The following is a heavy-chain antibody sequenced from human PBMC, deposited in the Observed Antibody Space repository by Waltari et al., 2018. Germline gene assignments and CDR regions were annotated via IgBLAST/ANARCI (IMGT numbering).Heavy chain of an antibody. CDR2: ISSSSSYI. J-gene: IGHJ1*01. CDR1: GFTFSSYI. D-gene: IGHD2-15*01. V-gene: IGHV3-21*01. Sequence: EVQLVESGGGLVKPGGSLGLSCAASGFTFSSYIMNWVRQAPGKGLEWVSSISSSSSYIYYADSVKGRFTISRDNAKNSLYLQMNSLRAEDTAVYYCASRYCSGGSCYSGYFQHWGQGTLVTVSS. CDR3: ASRYCSGGSCYSGYFQH.